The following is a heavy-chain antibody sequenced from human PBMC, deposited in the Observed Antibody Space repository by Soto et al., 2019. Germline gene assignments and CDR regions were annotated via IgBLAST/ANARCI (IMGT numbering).Heavy chain of an antibody. Sequence: SETLSLTCAVSGYSISSGYYWGWIRQPPGKGLEWIGSIYHSGSTYYNPSLKSRVTISVDTSKNQFSLKLSSVTAADTAVYYCARVVQAAMGWFDTWGQGTLLTVST. CDR1: GYSISSGYY. CDR2: IYHSGST. D-gene: IGHD2-2*01. J-gene: IGHJ5*02. CDR3: ARVVQAAMGWFDT. V-gene: IGHV4-38-2*01.